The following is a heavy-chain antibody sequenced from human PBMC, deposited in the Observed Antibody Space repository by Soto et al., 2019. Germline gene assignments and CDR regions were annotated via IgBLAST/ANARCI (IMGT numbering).Heavy chain of an antibody. J-gene: IGHJ4*02. CDR3: ARRYGGSIDY. V-gene: IGHV4-59*08. D-gene: IGHD2-15*01. Sequence: QVQLQESGPGLAKPSETLSLTCTVSGGSISSYYWSWIRQPPGKGLEWIGYIYYSGSTNYNPSLKSRVTISVDTSKNQFSLKLSSVTAADTAVYYCARRYGGSIDYWGQGTLVTVSS. CDR2: IYYSGST. CDR1: GGSISSYY.